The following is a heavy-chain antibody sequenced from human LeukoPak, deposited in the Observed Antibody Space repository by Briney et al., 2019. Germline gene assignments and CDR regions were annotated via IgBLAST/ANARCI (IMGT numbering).Heavy chain of an antibody. CDR1: GGSFSGYY. CDR2: INRSGST. Sequence: SETLSLTCAVYGGSFSGYYWSWIRQPPGKGLEWIGEINRSGSTNYNPSLKSRVTISVDTSKNQFSLKLSSVTAADTAVYYCARKSYYYDSSGYIYWGQGTLVTVSS. D-gene: IGHD3-22*01. CDR3: ARKSYYYDSSGYIY. V-gene: IGHV4-34*01. J-gene: IGHJ4*02.